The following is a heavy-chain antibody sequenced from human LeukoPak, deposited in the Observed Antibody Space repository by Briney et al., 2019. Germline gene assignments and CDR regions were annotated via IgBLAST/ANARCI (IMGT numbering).Heavy chain of an antibody. Sequence: ASVKVSCKASGGTSSSYAISWARQAPGQGLEWMGGIIPIFRTANYAQKFQGRVTITADESTSTAYMELSSLRSEDTAVYYCARDESPLGRWLVHGVYWGQGTLVTVSS. J-gene: IGHJ4*02. CDR2: IIPIFRTA. CDR3: ARDESPLGRWLVHGVY. D-gene: IGHD6-19*01. V-gene: IGHV1-69*13. CDR1: GGTSSSYA.